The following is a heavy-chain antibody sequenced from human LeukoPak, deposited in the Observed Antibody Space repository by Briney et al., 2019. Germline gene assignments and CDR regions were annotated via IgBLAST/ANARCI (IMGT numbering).Heavy chain of an antibody. V-gene: IGHV3-33*03. J-gene: IGHJ4*02. CDR2: IWEGGSYK. CDR3: VIEPPMSGWASWS. Sequence: GGSLRLSCSASGFTFRTHAMHWVRQAPGKGLEWVAMIWEGGSYKFYADSVRGRITISRDDYNSIFYLQIDNMRVEDTAVYYCVIEPPMSGWASWSGGQGALVPVST. CDR1: GFTFRTHA. D-gene: IGHD6-19*01.